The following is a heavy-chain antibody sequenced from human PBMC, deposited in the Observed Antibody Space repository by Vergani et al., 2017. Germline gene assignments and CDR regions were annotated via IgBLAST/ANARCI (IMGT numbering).Heavy chain of an antibody. V-gene: IGHV1-69*13. CDR3: ATNYRYCSSTSCRTSYYYYYYMDV. CDR1: GYTFTSYG. J-gene: IGHJ6*03. Sequence: QVQLVQSGAEVKKPGASVKVSCKASGYTFTSYGISWVRQAPGQGLEWMGGIIPIFGTANYAQKFQGRVTITADESTSTAYMELSSLRSEDTAVYYCATNYRYCSSTSCRTSYYYYYYMDVWGKGTTVTVSS. D-gene: IGHD2-2*01. CDR2: IIPIFGTA.